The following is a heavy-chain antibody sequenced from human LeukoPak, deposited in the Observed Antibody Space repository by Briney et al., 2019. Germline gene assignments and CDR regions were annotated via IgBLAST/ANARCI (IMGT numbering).Heavy chain of an antibody. V-gene: IGHV3-23*01. CDR3: ARRASYYFDY. CDR2: ISGGGGST. J-gene: IGHJ4*02. CDR1: GFTFTSYS. Sequence: GGSLRLSCAASGFTFTSYSMNWVRRAPGKGLEWVSTISGGGGSTYYADSVKGRFTISRDNSKNTLYLQMNSLRAEDTAVYYCARRASYYFDYWGQGTLVTVSS.